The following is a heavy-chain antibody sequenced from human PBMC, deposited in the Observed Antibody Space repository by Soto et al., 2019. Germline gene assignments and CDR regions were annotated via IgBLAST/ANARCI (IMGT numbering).Heavy chain of an antibody. CDR3: ALSIAALPGFDY. CDR1: GYTFTSYY. V-gene: IGHV1-46*03. Sequence: ASVKVSCKASGYTFTSYYMHWVRQAPGQGLEWMGIINPSGGSTSYTQKFQGRVTMTRDTSTSTVYMELSSLRSEDTAVYYCALSIAALPGFDYWGQGTLVTVSS. D-gene: IGHD6-6*01. J-gene: IGHJ4*02. CDR2: INPSGGST.